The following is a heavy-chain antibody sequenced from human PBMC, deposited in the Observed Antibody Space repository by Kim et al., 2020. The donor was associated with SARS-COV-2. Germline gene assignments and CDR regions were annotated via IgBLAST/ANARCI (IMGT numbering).Heavy chain of an antibody. CDR1: GYTFTGYY. CDR2: INPNSGGT. D-gene: IGHD2-15*01. J-gene: IGHJ6*02. V-gene: IGHV1-2*02. Sequence: ASVKVSCKASGYTFTGYYMHWVRQAPGQGLEWMGWINPNSGGTNYAQKFQGRVTMTRDTSISTAYMGLSRLRSDDTAVYYCARVGYSSGGSCYSGALGGMDVWGQGTTVTVSS. CDR3: ARVGYSSGGSCYSGALGGMDV.